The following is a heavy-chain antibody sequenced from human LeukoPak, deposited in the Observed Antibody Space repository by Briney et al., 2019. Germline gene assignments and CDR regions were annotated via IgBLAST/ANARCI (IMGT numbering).Heavy chain of an antibody. Sequence: GGSLRLSCAASGFTFSSYSMNWVRQAPGKGLEWVSYISSSGSTIYYADSVKGRFTISRDNAKNSLYLQMNSLRAEDTAVYYCARQPLRPRPFDYWGQGTLVTVSS. CDR2: ISSSGSTI. V-gene: IGHV3-48*04. CDR3: ARQPLRPRPFDY. CDR1: GFTFSSYS. J-gene: IGHJ4*02.